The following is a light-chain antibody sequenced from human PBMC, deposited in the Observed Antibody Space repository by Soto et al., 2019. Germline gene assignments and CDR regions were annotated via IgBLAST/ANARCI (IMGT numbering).Light chain of an antibody. CDR2: DVT. J-gene: IGLJ3*02. V-gene: IGLV2-14*03. Sequence: QSVLTQPASVSGSPGQSITISCTGTSSDVGGYDHVSWYQQHPGKAPKLIIYDVTVRPSGISPRFSGSKSDNTASLAVSGLQPEDEADYYCSSYTNKDTLLCGGGTKLTGL. CDR3: SSYTNKDTLL. CDR1: SSDVGGYDH.